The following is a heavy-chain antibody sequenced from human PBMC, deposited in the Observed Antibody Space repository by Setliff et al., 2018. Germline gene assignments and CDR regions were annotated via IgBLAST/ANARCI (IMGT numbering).Heavy chain of an antibody. CDR2: IRYDGTAE. D-gene: IGHD1-26*01. CDR1: GFSFGGHD. Sequence: GGSLRLSCAASGFSFGGHDMHWVRQAPGKGLEWVAFIRYDGTAESYADSVRGRFTISRDNSKNTLSLQMHSLRVEDTAFYYCAKVLSLVGASDHWGQGTLVTVSS. V-gene: IGHV3-30*02. CDR3: AKVLSLVGASDH. J-gene: IGHJ4*02.